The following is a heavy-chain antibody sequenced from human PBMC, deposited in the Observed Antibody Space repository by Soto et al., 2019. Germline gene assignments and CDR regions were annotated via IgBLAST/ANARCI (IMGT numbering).Heavy chain of an antibody. CDR2: IKSKTDGGTT. J-gene: IGHJ3*02. Sequence: GGSLRLSCAASGFTFSNAWMSWVRQAPGKGLEWVGRIKSKTDGGTTDYAAPVKGRFIISRDDSKNTLYLQMNSLKTEDTAVYYCTTPRSGYDDFDIWGQGTMVTVSS. D-gene: IGHD3-3*01. CDR1: GFTFSNAW. CDR3: TTPRSGYDDFDI. V-gene: IGHV3-15*01.